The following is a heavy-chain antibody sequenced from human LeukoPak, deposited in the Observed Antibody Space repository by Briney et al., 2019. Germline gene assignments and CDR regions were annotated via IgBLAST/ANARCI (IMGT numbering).Heavy chain of an antibody. CDR3: AKPSSQSVVAATLFDY. V-gene: IGHV3-30*18. CDR1: GFTFSSYG. Sequence: TGGSLRLSCAASGFTFSSYGMHWVRQAPGKGLESVAVISYDGSNKYYADPVKGRFTISRDNSKNTLYLQMNSLRAEDTAVYYCAKPSSQSVVAATLFDYWGQGTLVTVSS. J-gene: IGHJ4*02. CDR2: ISYDGSNK. D-gene: IGHD2-15*01.